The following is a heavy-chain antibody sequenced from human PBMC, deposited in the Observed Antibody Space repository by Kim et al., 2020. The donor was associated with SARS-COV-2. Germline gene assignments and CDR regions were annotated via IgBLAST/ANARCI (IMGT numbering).Heavy chain of an antibody. J-gene: IGHJ4*02. CDR2: IFYGGDT. V-gene: IGHV4-59*01. Sequence: SETLSLTCTVSSDSFSAYYWSWIRHLPGKGLEWIGDIFYGGDTNYNPSLKSRVTISWDTSRNQFSLDLTSVTDADTAVYYCARSEGRASWHQFDYWGQG. CDR1: SDSFSAYY. CDR3: ARSEGRASWHQFDY.